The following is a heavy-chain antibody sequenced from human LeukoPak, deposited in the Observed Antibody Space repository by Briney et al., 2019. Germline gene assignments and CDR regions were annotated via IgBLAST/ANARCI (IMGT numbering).Heavy chain of an antibody. Sequence: ASVKVSCKASGGTFSSYAISWVRQATGQGLEWMGWMNPNSGNTGYAQKFQGRVTMTRNTSISTAYMELSSLRSEDTAVYYCARGLTGNCGGDCYDDYWGQGTLVTVSS. J-gene: IGHJ4*02. CDR1: GGTFSSYA. CDR2: MNPNSGNT. V-gene: IGHV1-8*02. D-gene: IGHD2-21*02. CDR3: ARGLTGNCGGDCYDDY.